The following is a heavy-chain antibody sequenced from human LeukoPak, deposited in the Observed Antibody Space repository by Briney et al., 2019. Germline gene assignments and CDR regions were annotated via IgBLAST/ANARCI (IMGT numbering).Heavy chain of an antibody. Sequence: GSSVKVSCKASGGTFSSYAISWVRQAPGQGLEWMGRIIPILGIANYAQKFQGRVTMTEDTSTDTAYMELSSLRSEDTAVYYCATEDWTNLRKTRAYSYYFDYWGQGTLVTVSS. J-gene: IGHJ4*02. CDR2: IIPILGIA. CDR3: ATEDWTNLRKTRAYSYYFDY. D-gene: IGHD3/OR15-3a*01. V-gene: IGHV1-69*04. CDR1: GGTFSSYA.